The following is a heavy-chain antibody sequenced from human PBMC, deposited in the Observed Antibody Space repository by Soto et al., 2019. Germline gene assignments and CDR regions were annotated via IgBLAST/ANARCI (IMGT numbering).Heavy chain of an antibody. V-gene: IGHV4-34*01. J-gene: IGHJ4*02. Sequence: SETLSLTCAVYGGSFSGYYWSWIRQPPGKGLEWIGEINHSGSTNYNPSLKSRVTISVDTSKNQLSLKLSSVTAADTAVYYCAREKPYSSSWYHDYWGQGTLVTVSS. CDR2: INHSGST. CDR1: GGSFSGYY. CDR3: AREKPYSSSWYHDY. D-gene: IGHD6-13*01.